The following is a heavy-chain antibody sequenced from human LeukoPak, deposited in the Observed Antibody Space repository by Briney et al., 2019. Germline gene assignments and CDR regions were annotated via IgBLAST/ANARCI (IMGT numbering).Heavy chain of an antibody. CDR3: ARSYYYEYYFDY. CDR1: GFTFSSYW. D-gene: IGHD3-22*01. Sequence: GGSLRLSCAASGFTFSSYWMSWVRQAPGKGLEWVANIEQDGSEEYYVDSVRGRFTISRDNAKNSLYLQMNSLRAEDTAVYYCARSYYYEYYFDYWGQGTLVTVSS. J-gene: IGHJ4*02. CDR2: IEQDGSEE. V-gene: IGHV3-7*04.